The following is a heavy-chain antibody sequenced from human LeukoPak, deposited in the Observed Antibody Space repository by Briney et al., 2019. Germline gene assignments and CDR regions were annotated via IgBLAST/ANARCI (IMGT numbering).Heavy chain of an antibody. D-gene: IGHD2-21*02. V-gene: IGHV1-46*01. J-gene: IGHJ6*02. Sequence: ASVEVSCKASGYTFTRFYMHWVRQAPGQGLEWVGVINPSGGSTSYAQKFQGRVTMTRDTSTSTVYMELSSLRSEDTAIYYCVPRGASDRSFGMDVWGQGTTVTVSS. CDR3: VPRGASDRSFGMDV. CDR2: INPSGGST. CDR1: GYTFTRFY.